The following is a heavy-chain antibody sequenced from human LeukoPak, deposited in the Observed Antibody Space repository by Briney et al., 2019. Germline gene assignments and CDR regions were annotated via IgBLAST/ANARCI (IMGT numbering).Heavy chain of an antibody. CDR3: ARESAADGNAFDI. J-gene: IGHJ3*02. D-gene: IGHD6-13*01. CDR2: INAGNGNT. Sequence: ASVKVSCKTSGYTFTNYAIHWVRQAPGQRPEWMGWINAGNGNTKYSQKFQGRVTFTRDTSASTAYMELSSLRSEDTAVYYCARESAADGNAFDIWGQGTKVTVSS. CDR1: GYTFTNYA. V-gene: IGHV1-3*01.